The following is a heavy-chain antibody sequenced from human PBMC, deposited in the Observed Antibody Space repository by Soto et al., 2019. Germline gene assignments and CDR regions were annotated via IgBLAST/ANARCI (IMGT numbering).Heavy chain of an antibody. CDR1: GGTFSSYA. CDR3: ESAPYSMDV. Sequence: QVQLVKSVTEVKKPGSSVKVSCKASGGTFSSYAFNWVRQAPGQGLEWMGQITSILSIANYAQKFQGRVSLTADKSNSTGYMELISPRPSNTAIYYCESAPYSMDVMAQGTTVTVS. J-gene: IGHJ6*01. V-gene: IGHV1-69*02. CDR2: ITSILSIA.